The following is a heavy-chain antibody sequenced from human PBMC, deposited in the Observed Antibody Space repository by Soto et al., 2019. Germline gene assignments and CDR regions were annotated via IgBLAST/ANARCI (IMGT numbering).Heavy chain of an antibody. CDR3: ARGGGVGVAGSAAFDM. CDR1: GYPVTAYY. CDR2: INPATGAA. Sequence: QLHLVQSGAVVKKPGASVTVSCSASGYPVTAYYMHWVRQAPGRGLEWMGGINPATGAAKYTQTFQGRVPMTRDTSKSTVFMELSGLTSEDTAVFYWARGGGVGVAGSAAFDMWGQGTLVTVSS. V-gene: IGHV1-2*02. J-gene: IGHJ3*02. D-gene: IGHD3-3*01.